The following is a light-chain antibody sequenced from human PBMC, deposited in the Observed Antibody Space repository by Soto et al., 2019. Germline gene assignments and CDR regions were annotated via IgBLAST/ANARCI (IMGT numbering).Light chain of an antibody. CDR3: QKYNRAPFT. V-gene: IGKV1-27*01. J-gene: IGKJ3*01. Sequence: DIQMTQSPSSLSASVGDRVTITCRASQGISNYLAWYQQKPWKVPKLMIYAASTLQSGVPSRFSGSGSGTDFPLTISSLQPEDVATYYCQKYNRAPFTVGPGTKGDIK. CDR1: QGISNY. CDR2: AAS.